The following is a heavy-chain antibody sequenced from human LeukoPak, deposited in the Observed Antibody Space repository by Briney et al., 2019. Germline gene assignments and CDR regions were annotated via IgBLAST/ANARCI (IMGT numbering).Heavy chain of an antibody. D-gene: IGHD2-15*01. Sequence: ASVKVSCKTSGYRFTGYYMHWVRQAPGQGLEWMGWINPKSGDPIYVQKFQGRVTLTRDTSIDTVYLELSSLKSDDTAVYYCARGRWRFSFPPPHLDYWGQGTLVTVSS. V-gene: IGHV1-2*02. CDR1: GYRFTGYY. J-gene: IGHJ4*02. CDR2: INPKSGDP. CDR3: ARGRWRFSFPPPHLDY.